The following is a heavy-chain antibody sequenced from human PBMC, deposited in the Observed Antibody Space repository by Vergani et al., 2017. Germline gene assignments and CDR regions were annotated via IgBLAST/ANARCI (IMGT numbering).Heavy chain of an antibody. CDR3: AKVGRSEVAGTFGAFDI. J-gene: IGHJ3*02. D-gene: IGHD6-19*01. Sequence: EVQLVESGGGLVKPGGSLRLSCGASGFPFSSYSMNWVRQAPGKGLESVSTLSASDRRTHYADSVKGRFTISRDNSKKTLFLHMNSLRPEDTAVYYCAKVGRSEVAGTFGAFDIWGQGTMVTVSS. CDR2: LSASDRRT. CDR1: GFPFSSYS. V-gene: IGHV3-21*04.